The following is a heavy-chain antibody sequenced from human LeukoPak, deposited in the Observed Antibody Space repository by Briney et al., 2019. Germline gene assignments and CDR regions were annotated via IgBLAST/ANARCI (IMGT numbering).Heavy chain of an antibody. CDR3: ARTTEGYAGGPGYSYYYYMDV. V-gene: IGHV4-59*11. Sequence: PGGSLRLSCAASGFTFSAHGMNWVRQPPGKGLEWIGYIHYSGSTHYNPSLKSRVTISVDTSKNQVSLKLRSVTAADTAVYYCARTTEGYAGGPGYSYYYYMDVWGKGTTVTISS. CDR1: GFTFSAHG. CDR2: IHYSGST. J-gene: IGHJ6*03. D-gene: IGHD5-12*01.